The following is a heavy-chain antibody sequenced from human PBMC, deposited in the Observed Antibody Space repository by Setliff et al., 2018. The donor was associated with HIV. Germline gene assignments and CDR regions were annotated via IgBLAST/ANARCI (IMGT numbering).Heavy chain of an antibody. J-gene: IGHJ5*02. V-gene: IGHV4-39*01. Sequence: SETLSLTCSVSGVSINRTDHYWGWIRQSPGKSLEWIGSVSQSGSTYYNPSLKSRITISVDQSKNLFSLKLISVTAADQGVYYCARVPVPGANWFDPWGLGTLVPSPQ. CDR3: ARVPVPGANWFDP. CDR2: VSQSGST. CDR1: GVSINRTDHY.